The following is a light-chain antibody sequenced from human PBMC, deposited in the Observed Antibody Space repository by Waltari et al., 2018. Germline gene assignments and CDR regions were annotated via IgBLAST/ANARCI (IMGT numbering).Light chain of an antibody. CDR3: QQSYSTLALT. Sequence: DVQLTQSPSSLSASVGDRVTITCRASQSISDYLNWYQVKPGKAPSLLFYAASSLQSGVPSRFSGRGSGTDFTLTISSLQPEDFASYYCQQSYSTLALTFGGGTKVE. CDR2: AAS. CDR1: QSISDY. J-gene: IGKJ4*01. V-gene: IGKV1-39*01.